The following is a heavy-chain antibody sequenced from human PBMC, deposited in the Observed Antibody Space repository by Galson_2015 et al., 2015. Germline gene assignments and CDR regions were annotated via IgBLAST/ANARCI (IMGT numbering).Heavy chain of an antibody. CDR2: ISGSGGTT. Sequence: SLRLSCAASGFTFSSYAMSWVRQAPGKGLEWVSAISGSGGTTDYAAPVKGRFTISRDDSKNTLYLQMNSLKTEDTAVYYCTTEQYNWNYEPAFDIWGQGTMVTVSS. CDR3: TTEQYNWNYEPAFDI. D-gene: IGHD1-7*01. J-gene: IGHJ3*02. CDR1: GFTFSSYA. V-gene: IGHV3-23*01.